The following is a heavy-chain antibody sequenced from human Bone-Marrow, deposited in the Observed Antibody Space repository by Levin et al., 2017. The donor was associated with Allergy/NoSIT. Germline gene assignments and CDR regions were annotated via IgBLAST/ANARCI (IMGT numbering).Heavy chain of an antibody. J-gene: IGHJ6*02. D-gene: IGHD5-12*01. CDR2: IYDSSGST. V-gene: IGHV4-59*01. CDR3: ARDRAIVTTNAIYYYGMDV. Sequence: SQTLSLTCTVSGGSIRSYHWSWIRQPPGKGLEWIGYIYDSSGSTNYNPSLKSRVTISVDTSKNQFSLKLSSVTAADTAVYYCARDRAIVTTNAIYYYGMDVWGQGTTVTVSS. CDR1: GGSIRSYH.